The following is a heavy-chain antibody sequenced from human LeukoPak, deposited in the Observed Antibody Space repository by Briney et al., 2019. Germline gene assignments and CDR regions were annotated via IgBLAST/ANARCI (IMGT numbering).Heavy chain of an antibody. D-gene: IGHD3-10*01. CDR3: ARTYGSGSYDYYYYMDV. V-gene: IGHV1-69*06. Sequence: SVKVSCKASGGTFSSYAISWVRQAPGQGLEWMGRIIPIFGTANYAQKFQGRVTITSDKSTSTAYMELSSLRSEDTAVYYCARTYGSGSYDYYYYMDVWGKGTTVTVSS. CDR1: GGTFSSYA. CDR2: IIPIFGTA. J-gene: IGHJ6*03.